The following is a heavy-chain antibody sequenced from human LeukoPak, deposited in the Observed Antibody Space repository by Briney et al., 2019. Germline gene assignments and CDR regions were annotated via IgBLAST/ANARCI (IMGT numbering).Heavy chain of an antibody. V-gene: IGHV4-39*07. Sequence: SETLSLTCTVSGGSISSSSYYWGWIRQPPGKGLEWIGSIYYSGSTYYNPSLKSRVTISVDTSKNQFSLKLRSVTAADTAVYYCARDRPGGSSLDYWGQGTLVTVSS. CDR1: GGSISSSSYY. J-gene: IGHJ4*02. D-gene: IGHD6-13*01. CDR3: ARDRPGGSSLDY. CDR2: IYYSGST.